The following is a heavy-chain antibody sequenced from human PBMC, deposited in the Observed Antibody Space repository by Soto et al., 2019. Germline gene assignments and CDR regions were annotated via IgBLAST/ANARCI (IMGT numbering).Heavy chain of an antibody. CDR3: AKEADGDYRNYFDS. CDR1: GFTFRTYG. D-gene: IGHD4-17*01. Sequence: QVQLVESGGGVVQPGRSLRLSCAASGFTFRTYGMHWVRQAPGKGLEWMAVISDDGTNKYYEDSVKGRFTISRDNSKNTLYLQMNSVRTEDTAVYYCAKEADGDYRNYFDSWGQGTLVTVSS. J-gene: IGHJ4*02. CDR2: ISDDGTNK. V-gene: IGHV3-30*18.